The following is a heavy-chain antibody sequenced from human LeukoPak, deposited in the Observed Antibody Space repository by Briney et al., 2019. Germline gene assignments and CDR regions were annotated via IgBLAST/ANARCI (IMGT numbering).Heavy chain of an antibody. J-gene: IGHJ4*02. CDR1: GFTFSSYA. CDR2: ISNDGGST. Sequence: GGSLRLSCAASGFTFSSYAMHWVRQAPGKGLEYVSAISNDGGSTYYANSVKGRFTISRDNSKNTLYLQMGSLRAEDMAVYYCAKVGAYYDSSGYDYWGQGTLVTVSS. CDR3: AKVGAYYDSSGYDY. V-gene: IGHV3-64*01. D-gene: IGHD3-22*01.